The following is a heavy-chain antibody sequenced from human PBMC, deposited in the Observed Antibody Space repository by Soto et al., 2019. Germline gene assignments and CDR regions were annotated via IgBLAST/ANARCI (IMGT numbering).Heavy chain of an antibody. CDR2: IYYSGST. Sequence: SETLSLTCTVSGGSISSYYWSWIRQPPGKGLEWIGYIYYSGSTNYNPSLKSRVTISVDTSKNQFSLKLSSVTAADTAVYYCASRSGPGSSYYFDYWGQGTLVTVS. CDR1: GGSISSYY. CDR3: ASRSGPGSSYYFDY. V-gene: IGHV4-59*01. D-gene: IGHD3-10*01. J-gene: IGHJ4*02.